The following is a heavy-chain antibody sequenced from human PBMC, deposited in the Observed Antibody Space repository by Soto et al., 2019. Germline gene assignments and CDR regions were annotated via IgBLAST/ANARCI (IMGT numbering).Heavy chain of an antibody. D-gene: IGHD6-19*01. J-gene: IGHJ6*02. CDR3: ARDEWLAYYYYYGMDV. V-gene: IGHV6-1*01. CDR1: GDSASSNSAA. Sequence: TCAISGDSASSNSAAWNWIRQSPSRGLEWLGRTYYRSKWYNDYAVSVKSRITINPDTSKNQFSLQLNSVTPEDTAVYYCARDEWLAYYYYYGMDVWGQGTTVTVSS. CDR2: TYYRSKWYN.